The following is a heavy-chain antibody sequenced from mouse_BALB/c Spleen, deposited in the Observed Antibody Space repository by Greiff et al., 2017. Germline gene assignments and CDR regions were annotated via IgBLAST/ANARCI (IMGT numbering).Heavy chain of an antibody. Sequence: EVMLVESGGGLVQPGGSLKLSCAASGFTFSSYGMSWVRQTPDKRLELVATINSNGGSTYYPDSVKGRFTISRDNAKNTLYLQMSSLKSEDTAMYYCASYGNYYAMDYWGQGTSVTVSS. CDR3: ASYGNYYAMDY. CDR2: INSNGGST. J-gene: IGHJ4*01. V-gene: IGHV5-6-3*01. CDR1: GFTFSSYG. D-gene: IGHD2-1*01.